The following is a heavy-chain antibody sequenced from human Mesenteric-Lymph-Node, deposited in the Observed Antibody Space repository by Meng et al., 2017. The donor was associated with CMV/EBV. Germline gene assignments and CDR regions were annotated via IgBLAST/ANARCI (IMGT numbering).Heavy chain of an antibody. CDR2: IYSGGSST. CDR3: ARSSSVYYYYGMDV. CDR1: AFTFSNYG. V-gene: IGHV3-23*03. J-gene: IGHJ6*02. Sequence: GESLKISCAASAFTFSNYGMSWVRQAPGKGLEWVSLIYSGGSSTFYADSVKGRFTISRDNSNDMVYLQMDSLRAEDTAIYYCARSSSVYYYYGMDVWGQGTTVTVSS. D-gene: IGHD6-6*01.